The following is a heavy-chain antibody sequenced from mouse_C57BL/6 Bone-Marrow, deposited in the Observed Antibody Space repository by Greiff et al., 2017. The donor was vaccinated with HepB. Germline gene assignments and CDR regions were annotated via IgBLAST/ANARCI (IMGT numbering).Heavy chain of an antibody. V-gene: IGHV5-6*01. CDR3: ARYYYGSSYVY. CDR1: GFTFSSYG. D-gene: IGHD1-1*01. Sequence: EVMLVESGGDLVKPGGSLKLSCAASGFTFSSYGMSWVRQTPDKRLEWVATISSGGSYTYYPDSVKGRFTISRDNAKNTLYLQMSSLKSEDTAMYYCARYYYGSSYVYWGQGTSVTVSS. J-gene: IGHJ4*01. CDR2: ISSGGSYT.